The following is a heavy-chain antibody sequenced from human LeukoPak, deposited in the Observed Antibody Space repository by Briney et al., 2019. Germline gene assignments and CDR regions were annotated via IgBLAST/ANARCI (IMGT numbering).Heavy chain of an antibody. D-gene: IGHD3-16*01. Sequence: PSETLSLTCSVSGGAISSNNYHWGWIRQPPGKGLEWNGSIYYSGRTYYNTSLKSRVTISVDTSNNHFSLKLSSVTAADTAVYYCARHGYVWGSYPDAFDIWGQGTMVTVSS. CDR1: GGAISSNNYH. CDR2: IYYSGRT. V-gene: IGHV4-39*01. CDR3: ARHGYVWGSYPDAFDI. J-gene: IGHJ3*02.